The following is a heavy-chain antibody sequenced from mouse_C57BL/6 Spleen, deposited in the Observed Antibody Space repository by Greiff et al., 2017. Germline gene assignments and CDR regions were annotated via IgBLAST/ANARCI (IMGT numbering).Heavy chain of an antibody. D-gene: IGHD1-1*01. Sequence: QVQLQQSGPELVKPGASVKLSCKASGYTFTSYDINWVKQRPGQGLEWIGWIYPRDGSTKYNEKFKGKATLTVDTSSSTAYMELHSLTSEDSAVYFCARRGYYYYGSSYWYFDVWGTGTTVTVSS. CDR3: ARRGYYYYGSSYWYFDV. J-gene: IGHJ1*03. CDR2: IYPRDGST. V-gene: IGHV1-85*01. CDR1: GYTFTSYD.